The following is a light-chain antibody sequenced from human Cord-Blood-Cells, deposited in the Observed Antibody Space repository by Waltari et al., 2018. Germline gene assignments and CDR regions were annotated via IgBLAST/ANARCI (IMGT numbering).Light chain of an antibody. Sequence: EIVLTQSPGTLSLSPGERATLSCRASQSVRSSYLAWYQQKPGQASRLLIYGASSRATGIPDRFSGSGSVTDFTLTISRLEPEDFAVYYCQQYGSSPLTFGGGTKVEIK. J-gene: IGKJ4*01. CDR1: QSVRSSY. CDR3: QQYGSSPLT. V-gene: IGKV3-20*01. CDR2: GAS.